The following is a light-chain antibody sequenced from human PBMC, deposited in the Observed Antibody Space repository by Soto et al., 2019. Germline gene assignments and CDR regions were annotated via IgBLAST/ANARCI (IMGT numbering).Light chain of an antibody. CDR3: SSFAGSGTAYFV. Sequence: QSVLTQPASVSGSPGQSITISCTGTSSDVGGYNYVSWYQQVPGKTPKLMIYDVSNPPSGVSNRFSGSKSGNTPSLTISGLQSEDEADYYCSSFAGSGTAYFVFGTGTKVTVL. CDR1: SSDVGGYNY. J-gene: IGLJ1*01. V-gene: IGLV2-14*03. CDR2: DVS.